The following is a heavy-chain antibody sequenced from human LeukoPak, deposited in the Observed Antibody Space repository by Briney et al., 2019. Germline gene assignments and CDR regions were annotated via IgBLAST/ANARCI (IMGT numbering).Heavy chain of an antibody. Sequence: GASVKVSCKASGYTFTSYGISWVRQAPGQGLEWMGWISAYNGNTNYAQKLQGRVTMTTDTSTSTAYMELRSLRSDDTAVYYCARGKGPRYCSGGSCHFDYWGQGTLVTVSS. V-gene: IGHV1-18*01. CDR2: ISAYNGNT. CDR1: GYTFTSYG. D-gene: IGHD2-15*01. J-gene: IGHJ4*02. CDR3: ARGKGPRYCSGGSCHFDY.